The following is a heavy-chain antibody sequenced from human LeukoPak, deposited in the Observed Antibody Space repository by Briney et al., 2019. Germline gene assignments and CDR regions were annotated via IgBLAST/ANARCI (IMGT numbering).Heavy chain of an antibody. CDR2: IWYDGSNK. D-gene: IGHD3-10*01. CDR3: AREGGGYGSGRYGMDV. Sequence: PGRSLRLSCAASGFTFSSYGMHWVRQAPGKGLEWVAVIWYDGSNKYYADSVKGRFTISRDNSKNTLCLQMNSLRAEDTAVYYCAREGGGYGSGRYGMDVWGQGTTVTVSS. V-gene: IGHV3-33*01. CDR1: GFTFSSYG. J-gene: IGHJ6*02.